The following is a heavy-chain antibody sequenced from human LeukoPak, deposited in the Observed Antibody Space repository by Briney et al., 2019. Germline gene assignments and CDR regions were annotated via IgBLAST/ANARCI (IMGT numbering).Heavy chain of an antibody. J-gene: IGHJ4*02. V-gene: IGHV4-38-2*02. D-gene: IGHD3-22*01. Sequence: SETLSLTCTVSGYSISSGYYWGWIRQPPGKGLEWIGSIYHSGSTYYNPSLKSRVTISVDTSKNQFSLKLSTLTAADTAVYYCASKRSGYYSGFFDYWGQGTLVTVSS. CDR2: IYHSGST. CDR3: ASKRSGYYSGFFDY. CDR1: GYSISSGYY.